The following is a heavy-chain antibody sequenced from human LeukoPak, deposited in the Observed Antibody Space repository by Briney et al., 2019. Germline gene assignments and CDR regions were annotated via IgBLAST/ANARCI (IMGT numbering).Heavy chain of an antibody. J-gene: IGHJ4*02. V-gene: IGHV3-23*01. Sequence: GGSLRLSCAASGFTFSSYAMSWVRQAPGKGLEWVSAISGSGGSTYYADSVKGRFTISRDNSKNTLYLQMNSLRAEDTAVYYCATLRWIQLKSPNDYWGQGTLVTVYS. D-gene: IGHD5-18*01. CDR2: ISGSGGST. CDR1: GFTFSSYA. CDR3: ATLRWIQLKSPNDY.